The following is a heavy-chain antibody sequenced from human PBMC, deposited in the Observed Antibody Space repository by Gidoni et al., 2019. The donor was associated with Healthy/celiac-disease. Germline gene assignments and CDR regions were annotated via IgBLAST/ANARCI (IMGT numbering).Heavy chain of an antibody. CDR1: GFTFSSYA. Sequence: EVQLLESGGGLVQPGGSLRLSCAASGFTFSSYAMRWVRQAPGKGLEWVSAISGSGGSTYYADSVKGRFTISRDNSKNTLYLQMNSLRAEDTAVYYCAKYAVDYDILTGPGDAFDIWGQGTMVTVSS. V-gene: IGHV3-23*01. CDR3: AKYAVDYDILTGPGDAFDI. CDR2: ISGSGGST. D-gene: IGHD3-9*01. J-gene: IGHJ3*02.